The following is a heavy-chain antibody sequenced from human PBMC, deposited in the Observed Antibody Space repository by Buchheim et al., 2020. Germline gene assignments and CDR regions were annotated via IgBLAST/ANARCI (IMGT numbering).Heavy chain of an antibody. V-gene: IGHV3-23*01. D-gene: IGHD3-22*01. Sequence: VQLLESGGGLVQPGGSLRISCAASGDTFSGYAMSWVRQAPGKGLECVSSMSGSGDRTYYADSVKGRFTTSRDNSKNMLYLQMNSLRADDTAVYYCAPDSSGDFPNYFDPWGQGT. CDR3: APDSSGDFPNYFDP. CDR1: GDTFSGYA. J-gene: IGHJ5*02. CDR2: MSGSGDRT.